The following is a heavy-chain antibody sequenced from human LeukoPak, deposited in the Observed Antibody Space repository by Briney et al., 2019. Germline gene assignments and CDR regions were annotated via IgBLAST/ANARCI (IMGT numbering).Heavy chain of an antibody. J-gene: IGHJ4*02. D-gene: IGHD1-1*01. V-gene: IGHV3-7*01. Sequence: PGGSLRLSCAASGSTFSSYWMSWVRQAPGKGLEWVANIKQDGSEKYYVDSVKGRFTISRDNAKNSLYLQMNSLRAEDTAVYYCARDGGGTGTTDYWGQGTLVTVSS. CDR3: ARDGGGTGTTDY. CDR1: GSTFSSYW. CDR2: IKQDGSEK.